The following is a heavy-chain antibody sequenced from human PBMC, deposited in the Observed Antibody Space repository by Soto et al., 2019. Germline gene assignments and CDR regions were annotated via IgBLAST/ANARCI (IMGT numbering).Heavy chain of an antibody. V-gene: IGHV3-23*01. CDR3: AKGGLYYDYIWGSYRYLDY. CDR1: GFTFSSYA. J-gene: IGHJ4*02. D-gene: IGHD3-16*02. Sequence: GGSLRLSCAASGFTFSSYAMSWVRQAPGKGLEWVSAISGSGGSTYYADSVKGRFTISRDNSKNTLYLQMNSLRAEDTAVYYCAKGGLYYDYIWGSYRYLDYWGQGTLVTVSS. CDR2: ISGSGGST.